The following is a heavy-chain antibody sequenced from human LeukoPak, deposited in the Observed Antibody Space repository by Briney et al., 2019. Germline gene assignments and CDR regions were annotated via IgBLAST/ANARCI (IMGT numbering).Heavy chain of an antibody. CDR2: VSSSGTT. CDR3: ARGDYYYYMDV. J-gene: IGHJ6*03. CDR1: GGSISSGTYY. Sequence: SQTLSLTCTVSGGSISSGTYYWTWIRQPAGKGLEWIGRVSSSGTTNYNPYNPSLKSRVTISVDTSKNQFSLELSSVTAADTAVYYCARGDYYYYMDVWGTGATVTVSS. V-gene: IGHV4-61*02.